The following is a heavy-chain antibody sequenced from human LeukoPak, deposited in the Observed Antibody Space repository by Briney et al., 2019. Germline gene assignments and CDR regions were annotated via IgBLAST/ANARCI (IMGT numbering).Heavy chain of an antibody. CDR3: AKDQNLGYGGRLDY. D-gene: IGHD5-12*01. J-gene: IGHJ4*02. Sequence: GGSLRLSCAASGFTFSSYSMNWVRQAPGKGLEWVSAISGSGGSTYYADSVKGRFTISRDNSKNTLYLQMNSLRAEDTAVYYCAKDQNLGYGGRLDYWGQGTLVTVSS. V-gene: IGHV3-23*01. CDR1: GFTFSSYS. CDR2: ISGSGGST.